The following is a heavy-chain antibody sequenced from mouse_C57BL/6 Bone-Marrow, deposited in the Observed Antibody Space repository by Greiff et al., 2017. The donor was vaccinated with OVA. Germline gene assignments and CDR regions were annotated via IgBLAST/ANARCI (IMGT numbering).Heavy chain of an antibody. CDR1: GYAFSSSW. CDR2: IYPGDGDT. V-gene: IGHV1-82*01. J-gene: IGHJ1*03. CDR3: ARERGLYGNYGGWYFDV. Sequence: QVQLQQSGPELVKPGASVKISCKASGYAFSSSWMNWVKQRPGKGLEWIGRIYPGDGDTNYNGKFKGKATLTADKSSSTAYMQLSSLTSEDSAVYFCARERGLYGNYGGWYFDVWGTGTTVTVSS. D-gene: IGHD2-1*01.